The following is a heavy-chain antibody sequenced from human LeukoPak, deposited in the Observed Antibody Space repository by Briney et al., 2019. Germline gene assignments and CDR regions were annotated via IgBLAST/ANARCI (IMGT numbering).Heavy chain of an antibody. CDR1: GFTFSSYS. Sequence: GGSLRLSCAASGFTFSSYSMNWVRQAPGKGLEWVSYISSSGSTIYYADSVKGRFTISRDNAKNSLYLQMNSLRAEDTAVYYCARVYGAVAGYDYWGQGTLVTVSS. CDR2: ISSSGSTI. D-gene: IGHD6-19*01. V-gene: IGHV3-48*04. CDR3: ARVYGAVAGYDY. J-gene: IGHJ4*02.